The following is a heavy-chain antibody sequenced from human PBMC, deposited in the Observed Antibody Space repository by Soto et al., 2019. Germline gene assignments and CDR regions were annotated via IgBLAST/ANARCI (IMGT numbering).Heavy chain of an antibody. J-gene: IGHJ4*01. D-gene: IGHD3-10*01. CDR3: ARDPYGSGSYYAPFDS. CDR1: GFTFSGFW. CDR2: INHDGSEK. Sequence: GGSLRLSCAVSGFTFSGFWMTWVRQAPGKGLEWVANINHDGSEKYYVVSVKGRFTISRDNAKNSLYLQMNSLRAEDTAVYYCARDPYGSGSYYAPFDSWGQGTLVTVSS. V-gene: IGHV3-7*01.